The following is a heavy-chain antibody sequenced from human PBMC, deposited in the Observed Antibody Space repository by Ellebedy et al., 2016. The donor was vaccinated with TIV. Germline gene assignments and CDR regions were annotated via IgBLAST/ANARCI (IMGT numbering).Heavy chain of an antibody. CDR2: INPSDSDT. V-gene: IGHV5-10-1*01. Sequence: GESLKISCKGSGYNFASYWISWVRQTPGKGLEWMGKINPSDSDTNYSPSFQGHVSFSADTSISPAYLQWSGLQTSDTAIYYCATQLERRGGASSWGQGTLVTVSS. CDR3: ATQLERRGGASS. J-gene: IGHJ5*02. D-gene: IGHD5-24*01. CDR1: GYNFASYW.